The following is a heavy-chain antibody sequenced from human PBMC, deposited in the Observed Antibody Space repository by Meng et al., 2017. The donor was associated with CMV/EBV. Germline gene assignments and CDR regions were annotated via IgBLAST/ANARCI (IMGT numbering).Heavy chain of an antibody. Sequence: GGSLRLSCAASGFTFSSYAMHWVRQAPGKGLEWVAVISYDGSNKYYADSVKGRFTISRDNSKNTLYLQMNSLRAEDMAVYYCARGSYCSSTSCYKTGYYGMDVWGQGTTVTVSS. CDR3: ARGSYCSSTSCYKTGYYGMDV. CDR2: ISYDGSNK. D-gene: IGHD2-2*02. J-gene: IGHJ6*02. V-gene: IGHV3-30-3*01. CDR1: GFTFSSYA.